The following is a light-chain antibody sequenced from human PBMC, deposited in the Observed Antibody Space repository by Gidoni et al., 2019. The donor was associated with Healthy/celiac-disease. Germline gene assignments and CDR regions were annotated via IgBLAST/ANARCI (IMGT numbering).Light chain of an antibody. CDR3: NSRDSSGIYVV. Sequence: SSELTQDPAVSVALGQTVRIPCQGDSLRSYYASWYQQKPGQAPVLVIYGKNNRPSGIPDRFSGSSSGNTASLTITGAQAEDEADYYCNSRDSSGIYVVFGGGTKLTVL. CDR1: SLRSYY. J-gene: IGLJ2*01. V-gene: IGLV3-19*01. CDR2: GKN.